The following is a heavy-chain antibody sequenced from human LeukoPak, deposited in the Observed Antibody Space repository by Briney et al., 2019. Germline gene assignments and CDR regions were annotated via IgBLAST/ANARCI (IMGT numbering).Heavy chain of an antibody. J-gene: IGHJ1*01. CDR2: IKQDGSEK. Sequence: GGSLRLSCAASGFTFSSYWMSWVRQAPGKGLEWVANIKQDGSEKYYVDSVKGRFTISRDNSKNTLYLQMNSLRAEDTAVYYCAKGPAAAIPEYFQHWGQGTLVTVSS. CDR3: AKGPAAAIPEYFQH. CDR1: GFTFSSYW. D-gene: IGHD2-15*01. V-gene: IGHV3-7*01.